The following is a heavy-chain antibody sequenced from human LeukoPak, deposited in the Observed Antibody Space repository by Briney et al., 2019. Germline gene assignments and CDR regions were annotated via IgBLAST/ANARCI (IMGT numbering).Heavy chain of an antibody. J-gene: IGHJ5*02. Sequence: SGPTLVNPPQTLTLTCTFSGFSLRTGGVGVGWIRQPPGKALEWLPLIYWDDDKRYRPSLKSRLTITKDTSKNQVVLTMTNMDPVDTATYYCAHRSATVTGGDWFDPWGQGTLVTVSS. CDR1: GFSLRTGGVG. CDR3: AHRSATVTGGDWFDP. CDR2: IYWDDDK. D-gene: IGHD4-17*01. V-gene: IGHV2-5*02.